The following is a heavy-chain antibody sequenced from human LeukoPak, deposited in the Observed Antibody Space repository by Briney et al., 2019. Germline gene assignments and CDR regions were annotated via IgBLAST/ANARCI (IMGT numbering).Heavy chain of an antibody. CDR3: ARDQDYYDSSGFDY. Sequence: PGGSLRLSCAASGFTFSKYWMSWVRQAPGKGLGWVANIKQDGSEKYYVDSVKGRFTISRDNAKNSLYLQMNSLRAEDTAVYYCARDQDYYDSSGFDYWGQGTLVTVSS. J-gene: IGHJ4*02. D-gene: IGHD3-22*01. V-gene: IGHV3-7*01. CDR1: GFTFSKYW. CDR2: IKQDGSEK.